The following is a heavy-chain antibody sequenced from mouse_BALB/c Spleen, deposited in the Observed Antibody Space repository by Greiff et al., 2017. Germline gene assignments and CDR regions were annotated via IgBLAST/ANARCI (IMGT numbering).Heavy chain of an antibody. CDR2: IYPGDGDT. CDR3: ARGDYYGRAWFAY. V-gene: IGHV1-80*01. D-gene: IGHD1-1*01. CDR1: GYAFSSYW. J-gene: IGHJ3*01. Sequence: VKLMESGAELVRPGSSVKISCKASGYAFSSYWMNWVKQRPGQGLEWIGQIYPGDGDTNYNGKFKGKATLTADKSSSTAYMQLSSLTSEDSAVYFCARGDYYGRAWFAYWGQGTLVTVSA.